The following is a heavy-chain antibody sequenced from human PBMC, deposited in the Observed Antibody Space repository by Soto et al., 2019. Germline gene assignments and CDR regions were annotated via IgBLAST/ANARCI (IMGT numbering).Heavy chain of an antibody. D-gene: IGHD3-22*01. V-gene: IGHV2-26*01. CDR1: GFSLSNARMG. J-gene: IGHJ4*02. CDR2: IFSNDEK. CDR3: ARVKPTYYYDSSGYYPDY. Sequence: SGPTLVNPTETLTLTCTVSGFSLSNARMGVSWIRQPPGKALEWLAHIFSNDEKSYSTSLKSRLTISKDTSKSQVVLTMTNMDPVDTATYYCARVKPTYYYDSSGYYPDYWGQGTLVTVSS.